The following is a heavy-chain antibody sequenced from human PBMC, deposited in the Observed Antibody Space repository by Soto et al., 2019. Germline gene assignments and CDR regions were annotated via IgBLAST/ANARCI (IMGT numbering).Heavy chain of an antibody. CDR1: GFSLSNARMG. Sequence: QVTLKESGPVLVKPTETLTLTCTVSGFSLSNARMGVSWIRQPPGKALEWLGHIFSNDEKSYSTSLKSRLTITKDTSKSQVVLTMTNMDPVDTATYYCARINYYYYGMDVWGQGTTVTVSS. J-gene: IGHJ6*02. V-gene: IGHV2-26*01. CDR2: IFSNDEK. CDR3: ARINYYYYGMDV.